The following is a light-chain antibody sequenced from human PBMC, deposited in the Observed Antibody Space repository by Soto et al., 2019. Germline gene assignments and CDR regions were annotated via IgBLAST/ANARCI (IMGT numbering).Light chain of an antibody. Sequence: EIVMTQFPATLSVSPGERATLSCRASQSVRSNLAWYQQKPGQAPRLLIFAASTRATGIPARFSGSGSGTDFTLTISSLEPEDFAVYYCQQRSNWPITFGQGTRLEIK. CDR3: QQRSNWPIT. CDR1: QSVRSN. V-gene: IGKV3-11*01. CDR2: AAS. J-gene: IGKJ5*01.